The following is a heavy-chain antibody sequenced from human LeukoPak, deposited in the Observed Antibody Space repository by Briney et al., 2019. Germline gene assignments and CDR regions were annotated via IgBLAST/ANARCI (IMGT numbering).Heavy chain of an antibody. V-gene: IGHV4-39*07. J-gene: IGHJ3*02. D-gene: IGHD3-10*01. Sequence: PSETLSLTCTVSGDSISTSKSYWGWIRQPPGKTLEWIGSIYSSGSTYYNSSLKSRVIILIDTAKNHFSLNLSSVTAADTAVYYCARSDGYGLVGIWGQGTMVTVSS. CDR2: IYSSGST. CDR3: ARSDGYGLVGI. CDR1: GDSISTSKSY.